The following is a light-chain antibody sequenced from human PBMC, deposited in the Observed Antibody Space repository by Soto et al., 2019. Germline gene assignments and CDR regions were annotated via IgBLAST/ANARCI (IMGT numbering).Light chain of an antibody. CDR3: QQSYSTVL. V-gene: IGKV1-39*01. CDR2: AAS. J-gene: IGKJ3*01. Sequence: DIQMTQSPSSLSASVGDRVTITCRASQSISSYLNWYQQKPGKAPKLLIYAASSLQSGVPSRFSGSGSGTDFTLTISSLQPEDFATYYCQQSYSTVLFGPGTKVDIK. CDR1: QSISSY.